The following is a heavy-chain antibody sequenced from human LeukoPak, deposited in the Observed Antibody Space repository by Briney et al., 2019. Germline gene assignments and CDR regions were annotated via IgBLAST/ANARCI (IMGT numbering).Heavy chain of an antibody. Sequence: ASVKVSCKASGYTFTGYYMRWVRQAPGQGLEWMGWINPNSGGTNYAQKFQGRVTMTRDTSISTAYMELSRLRSDDTAVYYCARDSPRYSSSWTFDYWGQGTLVTVSS. J-gene: IGHJ4*02. V-gene: IGHV1-2*02. D-gene: IGHD6-13*01. CDR2: INPNSGGT. CDR1: GYTFTGYY. CDR3: ARDSPRYSSSWTFDY.